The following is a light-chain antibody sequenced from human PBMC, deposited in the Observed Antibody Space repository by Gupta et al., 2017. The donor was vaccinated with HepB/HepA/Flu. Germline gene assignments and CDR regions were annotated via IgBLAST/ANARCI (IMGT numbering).Light chain of an antibody. J-gene: IGKJ1*01. CDR1: QNIGTS. CDR2: YSS. CDR3: YQSRSLPRT. Sequence: EIVLTQFPDFQSVTPKEKVTITCRASQNIGTSVHWYQQKPDHSPTLLIKYSSQSISGVPSLFSGSGSGTDITLTINSREAEYVAAYYWYQSRSLPRTFGQGTKVEIK. V-gene: IGKV6D-21*02.